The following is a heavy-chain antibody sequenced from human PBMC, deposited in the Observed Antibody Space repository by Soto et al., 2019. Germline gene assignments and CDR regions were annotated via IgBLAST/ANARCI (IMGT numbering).Heavy chain of an antibody. CDR3: AKDFWHYEILIGYATFGS. D-gene: IGHD3-9*01. CDR1: GFTFSSYA. J-gene: IGHJ4*02. V-gene: IGHV3-23*01. CDR2: VSRSGDNT. Sequence: GGSLRLSCAASGFTFSSYAMSWVRQAPGEGLEWVSAVSRSGDNTYHADSVTGRFTISKDNSKNTLYLQMNSLRVEDTAVYYCAKDFWHYEILIGYATFGSWGQGTLVTVSS.